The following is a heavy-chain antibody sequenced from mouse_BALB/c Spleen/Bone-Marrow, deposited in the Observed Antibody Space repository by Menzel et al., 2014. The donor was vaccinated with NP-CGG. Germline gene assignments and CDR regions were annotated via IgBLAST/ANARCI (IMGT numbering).Heavy chain of an antibody. Sequence: VQLQESGAELVKPGASVKLSCKASGYTFTSYYMYWVKQRPGQGLEWIGGINPSNGGTNFNEKFKSKATLTVDKSSSTAYMQLSSLTSEDSAVYYCTRDRYYYGSSYWYFDVWGAGTTVTVSS. V-gene: IGHV1S81*02. CDR3: TRDRYYYGSSYWYFDV. CDR2: INPSNGGT. J-gene: IGHJ1*01. D-gene: IGHD1-1*01. CDR1: GYTFTSYY.